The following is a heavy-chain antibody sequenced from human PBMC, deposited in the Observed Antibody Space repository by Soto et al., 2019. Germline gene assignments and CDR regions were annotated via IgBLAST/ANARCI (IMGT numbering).Heavy chain of an antibody. V-gene: IGHV4-4*02. D-gene: IGHD6-13*01. CDR3: ASPRKDGSSWYRYLDY. Sequence: SETLSLTCAVSGGSISSSNWWSWVRQPPGKGLEWIGEIYHSGSTNYNPSLKSRVTISVDKSKNQFSLKLSSVTAADTAVYYCASPRKDGSSWYRYLDYWGQGTLVTVSS. CDR2: IYHSGST. J-gene: IGHJ4*02. CDR1: GGSISSSNW.